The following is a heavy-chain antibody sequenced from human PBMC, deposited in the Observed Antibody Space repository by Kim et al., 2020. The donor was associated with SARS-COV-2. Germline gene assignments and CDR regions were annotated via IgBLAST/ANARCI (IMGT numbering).Heavy chain of an antibody. J-gene: IGHJ4*02. V-gene: IGHV4-30-2*03. CDR3: ARHSFGASHFDY. D-gene: IGHD3-16*01. Sequence: YTHPSLKRRVPISVGKSQNQFSLKLTSVTAADTAVYYCARHSFGASHFDYWGQGTLVTVSS.